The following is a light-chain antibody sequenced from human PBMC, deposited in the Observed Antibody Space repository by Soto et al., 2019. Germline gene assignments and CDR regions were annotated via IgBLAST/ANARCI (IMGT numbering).Light chain of an antibody. CDR3: QQYSSYLYT. J-gene: IGKJ2*01. CDR1: QSISGW. Sequence: DIQMTQSPSTLSASVGDRVTITCRGSQSISGWLAWYQQKPGKAPNVLIYDASSLESGVPSRFSGSGSGTAFTLTISSLQPDDFATYYCQQYSSYLYTFGQGTKLEIK. V-gene: IGKV1-5*01. CDR2: DAS.